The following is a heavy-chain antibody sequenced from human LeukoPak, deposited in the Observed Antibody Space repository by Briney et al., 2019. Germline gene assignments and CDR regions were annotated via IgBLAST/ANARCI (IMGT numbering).Heavy chain of an antibody. CDR1: GYIFTGYY. CDR3: ARAASDSSGWFYLFVY. J-gene: IGHJ4*02. CDR2: INPNSGGT. D-gene: IGHD6-19*01. Sequence: GASVTVSCKASGYIFTGYYMHWVRQAPGQGLEWMGWINPNSGGTNYAQKFQGRVTMTRDTSISTAYMELSRLRSDDTAVYYCARAASDSSGWFYLFVYWGQGTLVTVSS. V-gene: IGHV1-2*02.